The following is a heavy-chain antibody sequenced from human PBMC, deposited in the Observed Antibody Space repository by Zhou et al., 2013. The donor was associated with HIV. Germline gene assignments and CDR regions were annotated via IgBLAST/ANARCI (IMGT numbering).Heavy chain of an antibody. Sequence: EVQLVESGGGLVQPGGSLRLSCAASGFTFSSYWMSWVRQAPGKGLEWVANIKQDGSLKYYVDSVKGRFTISRDNAKNSLYLQMNSLRVEDTAVYYCASGLSQWLEWGQGTLAPSP. V-gene: IGHV3-7*01. CDR1: GFTFSSYW. CDR3: ASGLSQWLE. D-gene: IGHD6-19*01. J-gene: IGHJ4*02. CDR2: IKQDGSLK.